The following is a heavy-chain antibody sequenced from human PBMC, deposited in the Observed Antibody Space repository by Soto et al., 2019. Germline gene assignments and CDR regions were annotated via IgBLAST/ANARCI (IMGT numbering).Heavy chain of an antibody. Sequence: QVQLVQSGAEVKKPGASVKVSCKPSGYTFTRYAISWVRQAPGQGLEWMGWINAYNGNAHYAQKLQGRVTITTDTSTSTAYMELRSLRSDDTAVYYCARDVAYGLIDYWGQGTLVTVSS. D-gene: IGHD4-17*01. CDR3: ARDVAYGLIDY. CDR2: INAYNGNA. CDR1: GYTFTRYA. V-gene: IGHV1-18*01. J-gene: IGHJ4*02.